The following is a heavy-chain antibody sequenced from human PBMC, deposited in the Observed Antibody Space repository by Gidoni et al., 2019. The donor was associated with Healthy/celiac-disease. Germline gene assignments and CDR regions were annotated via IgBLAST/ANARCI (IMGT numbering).Heavy chain of an antibody. V-gene: IGHV3-9*01. CDR2: SRWNSGSI. J-gene: IGHJ6*02. CDR1: GFTFDDYA. Sequence: EVQLVESGGGLVQPGRSLRLSCAASGFTFDDYAMHWVRQAPGKGLALVSGSRWNSGSIGYADSVKGRFTISRDNAKNSLYLQMNSLRAEDTALYYCAKAPSRDYYGMDVWGQGTTVTVSS. CDR3: AKAPSRDYYGMDV. D-gene: IGHD2-21*01.